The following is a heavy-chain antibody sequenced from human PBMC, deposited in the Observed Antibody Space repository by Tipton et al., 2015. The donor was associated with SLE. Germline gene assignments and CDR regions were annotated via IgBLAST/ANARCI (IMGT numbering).Heavy chain of an antibody. Sequence: TLSLTCTVSGGPISSSGYYWGWIRRPPGKGLEWIGSTNYDSGSTHYNPSLMSRVTISVDTSKNQLSLKLRSVAAADTAVYYCARTLDSGYDQTAFDIWGQGTMVTVSS. CDR2: TNYDSGST. D-gene: IGHD5-12*01. CDR1: GGPISSSGYY. J-gene: IGHJ3*02. V-gene: IGHV4-39*07. CDR3: ARTLDSGYDQTAFDI.